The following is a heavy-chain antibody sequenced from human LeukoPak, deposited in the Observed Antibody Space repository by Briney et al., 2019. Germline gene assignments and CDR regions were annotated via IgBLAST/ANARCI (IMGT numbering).Heavy chain of an antibody. V-gene: IGHV4-31*03. Sequence: SETLSLTCTVSGASISSGGHYWSWIRQHPGKGLEWIGYIYYSGSTYYNPSLKSRVTMSVDTPKNQFSLNLSSVTAADTAVYYCARGGVPAAIAYWGQGTLVTVSS. CDR3: ARGGVPAAIAY. CDR2: IYYSGST. J-gene: IGHJ4*02. CDR1: GASISSGGHY. D-gene: IGHD2-2*01.